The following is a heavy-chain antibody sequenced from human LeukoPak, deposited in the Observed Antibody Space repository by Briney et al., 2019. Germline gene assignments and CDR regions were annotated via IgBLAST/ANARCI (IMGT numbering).Heavy chain of an antibody. CDR2: IYSGGST. CDR1: GFTVSSNY. V-gene: IGHV3-53*04. CDR3: AKNPVPYGSGSFDY. J-gene: IGHJ4*02. Sequence: GGSLRLSCAASGFTVSSNYMSWVRQAPGKGLEWVSVIYSGGSTYYADSVKGRFTISRHNSKNTLYLQMNSLRAEDTAVYYCAKNPVPYGSGSFDYWGQGTLVTVSS. D-gene: IGHD3-10*01.